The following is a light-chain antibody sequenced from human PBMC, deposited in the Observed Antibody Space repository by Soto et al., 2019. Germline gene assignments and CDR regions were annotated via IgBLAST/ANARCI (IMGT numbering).Light chain of an antibody. CDR2: YAS. Sequence: EVVMTQSPATLSVSPGERVTLSCRASESVHRNLAWYPQKPGQGPSLLIYYASTRATGVPDGFTGSGSGTEFTLTISSLQSEHFGVYHCQHYSNWPPTFGPGTKVEIK. V-gene: IGKV3-15*01. J-gene: IGKJ3*01. CDR3: QHYSNWPPT. CDR1: ESVHRN.